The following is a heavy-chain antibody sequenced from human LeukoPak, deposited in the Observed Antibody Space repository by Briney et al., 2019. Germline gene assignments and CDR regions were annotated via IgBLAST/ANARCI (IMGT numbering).Heavy chain of an antibody. CDR3: TRNKYFDN. V-gene: IGHV3-23*01. J-gene: IGHJ4*02. D-gene: IGHD2/OR15-2a*01. CDR1: GVTLTSYA. CDR2: LTGIGGNT. Sequence: GSLRLSCAPSGVTLTSYAISGVRQAPRKGLRWVSLLTGIGGNTYYADSPKGRFTISRDNFKNTLYLQMNSLRDEDTAVYYCTRNKYFDNWGQGTLVTVSS.